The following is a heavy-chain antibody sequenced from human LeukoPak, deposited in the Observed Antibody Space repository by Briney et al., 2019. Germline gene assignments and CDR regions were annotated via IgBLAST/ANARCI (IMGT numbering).Heavy chain of an antibody. CDR1: GFTFSSYW. CDR2: IKQDGSEK. D-gene: IGHD3-9*01. CDR3: ARSGYDILTGYGNY. J-gene: IGHJ4*02. Sequence: GGSLRLSCAASGFTFSSYWMSWVRQAPGKGLEWVANIKQDGSEKYYVDSVKGRFTISRDNAKNSLYLQMNSLRAEDTAVYYWARSGYDILTGYGNYWGQGTLVTVSS. V-gene: IGHV3-7*01.